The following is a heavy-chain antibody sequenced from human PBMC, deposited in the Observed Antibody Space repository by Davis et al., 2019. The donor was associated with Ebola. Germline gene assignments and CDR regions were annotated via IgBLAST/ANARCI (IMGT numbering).Heavy chain of an antibody. CDR1: GFIFSSYA. V-gene: IGHV3-23*01. J-gene: IGHJ5*02. CDR3: AKVHPPTTVTTGWFDP. D-gene: IGHD4-17*01. CDR2: ISVRSIT. Sequence: PGGSLRLSCAASGFIFSSYAMSWVRQAPGKGLEWVSSISVRSITYHAGSVKGRFTISRDNSKNTLYLQMNSLRAEDTAVYYCAKVHPPTTVTTGWFDPWGQGTRVTVAS.